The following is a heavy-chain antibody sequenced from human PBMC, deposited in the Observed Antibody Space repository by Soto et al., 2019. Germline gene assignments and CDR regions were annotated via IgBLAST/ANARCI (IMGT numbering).Heavy chain of an antibody. CDR3: VSQRTTVPTQAYFDY. J-gene: IGHJ4*02. Sequence: LSLTCTVSGGSVTNSSYYWGWIRQSPGKGLEWIGSVYYRGRSYSKSSVKSRVTISVDTSKNRFSLSLNSVTAPDTAVYFCVSQRTTVPTQAYFDYWGPGALVTVSS. CDR1: GGSVTNSSYY. V-gene: IGHV4-39*01. CDR2: VYYRGRS. D-gene: IGHD4-17*01.